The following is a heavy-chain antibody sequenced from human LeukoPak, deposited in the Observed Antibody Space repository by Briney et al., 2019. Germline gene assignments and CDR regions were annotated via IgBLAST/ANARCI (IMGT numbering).Heavy chain of an antibody. V-gene: IGHV3-30-3*01. J-gene: IGHJ4*02. CDR3: ARDYFGDYGDYAYFDY. D-gene: IGHD4-17*01. CDR1: GFTFSSYA. CDR2: ISYDGSNK. Sequence: GGSLRLSCAASGFTFSSYAMHWVRQAPGKGLEWVAVISYDGSNKYYADSVKGRFTISRDNSKNTLYLQMNSLRAEDTAVYYCARDYFGDYGDYAYFDYWGQGTLVTVSS.